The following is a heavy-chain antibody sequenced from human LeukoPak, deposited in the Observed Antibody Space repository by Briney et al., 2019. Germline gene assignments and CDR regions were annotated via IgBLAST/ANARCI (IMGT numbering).Heavy chain of an antibody. V-gene: IGHV4-4*07. CDR3: ARDRFRTVTDYYYYYMDV. Sequence: SETLSLTCTVSGGSISSYYWSWIRQPAGKGLEWIGRIYTSGSNNYNPSLKSRVTMSVDTSKNQFSLKLSSVTAADTAVYYCARDRFRTVTDYYYYYMDVWGKGTTVTVSS. CDR2: IYTSGSN. CDR1: GGSISSYY. J-gene: IGHJ6*03. D-gene: IGHD4-11*01.